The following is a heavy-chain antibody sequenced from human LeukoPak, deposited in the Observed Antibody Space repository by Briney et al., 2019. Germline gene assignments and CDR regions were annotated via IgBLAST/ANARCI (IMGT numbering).Heavy chain of an antibody. J-gene: IGHJ3*02. V-gene: IGHV1-2*02. D-gene: IGHD3-22*01. CDR2: INPNSGVT. CDR1: GYTFTDYF. CDR3: ATDQRGYRAFDI. Sequence: ASVKVSCKASGYTFTDYFMHWVRQAPGQGLEWMGWINPNSGVTNYAQNFQGRVTMTRDTSITTAYMELSRPRSDDTAVYYCATDQRGYRAFDIWGQGTMVTVSS.